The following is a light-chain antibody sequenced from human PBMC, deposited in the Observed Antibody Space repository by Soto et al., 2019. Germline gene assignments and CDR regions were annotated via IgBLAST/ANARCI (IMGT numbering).Light chain of an antibody. CDR2: GAS. CDR1: QSVSANY. Sequence: EVVLTQSPATLSLSPGERATLSCRANQSVSANYLAWYQQKPGQAPRLLIYGASSRATDIPDRFSGSGSGTDFTLTISRLGPEDFVVFYCHQYGSSPFTFGPGTKVDIK. V-gene: IGKV3-20*01. CDR3: HQYGSSPFT. J-gene: IGKJ3*01.